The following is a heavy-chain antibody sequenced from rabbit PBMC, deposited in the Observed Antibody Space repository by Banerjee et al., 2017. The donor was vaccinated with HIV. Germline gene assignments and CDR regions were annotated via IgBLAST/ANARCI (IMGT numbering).Heavy chain of an antibody. D-gene: IGHD1-1*01. CDR1: GFDFSSNA. Sequence: QEQLVESGGGLVQPEGSLTLTCTASGFDFSSNAMCWVRQAPGKGLEWIACIYAGSSGRTYYASWAKGRFTISKTSSTTVTLQMTSLTAADTATYFCARDSSSPIYTLIYFALWGPGTLVTVS. CDR2: IYAGSSGRT. J-gene: IGHJ4*01. CDR3: ARDSSSPIYTLIYFAL. V-gene: IGHV1S45*01.